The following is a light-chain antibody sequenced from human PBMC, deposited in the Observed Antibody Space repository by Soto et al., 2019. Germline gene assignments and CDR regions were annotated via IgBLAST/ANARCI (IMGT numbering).Light chain of an antibody. CDR2: AAS. J-gene: IGKJ1*01. CDR1: QSVRSNY. CDR3: QQYSTSPWT. Sequence: EIVLTQSPGTLTLSPGERATLSCRASQSVRSNYLAWYQQGPGQAPRLLIFAASSRATVIPDRFSGSGSGTDFTLTISRLEPEDFAVYYCQQYSTSPWTFGQGTKVDIK. V-gene: IGKV3-20*01.